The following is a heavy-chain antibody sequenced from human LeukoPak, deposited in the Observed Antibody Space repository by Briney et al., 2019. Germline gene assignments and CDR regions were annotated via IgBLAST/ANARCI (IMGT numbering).Heavy chain of an antibody. Sequence: SETLSLTCTVSGGSISSGGYYWSWIRQHPGKGLEWIGYIYYSGSTYYNPSLKSRVTISVDTSKNQFSLKLSSVTAADTAVYYCALTGTTLVGAFDIWGQGTMVTVSS. D-gene: IGHD1-20*01. J-gene: IGHJ3*02. CDR3: ALTGTTLVGAFDI. CDR1: GGSISSGGYY. V-gene: IGHV4-31*03. CDR2: IYYSGST.